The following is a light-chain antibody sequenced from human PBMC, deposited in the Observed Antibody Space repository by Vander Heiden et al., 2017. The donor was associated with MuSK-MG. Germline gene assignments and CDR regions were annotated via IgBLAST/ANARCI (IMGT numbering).Light chain of an antibody. CDR2: AAS. CDR3: QQSDSTLYT. V-gene: IGKV1-39*01. Sequence: DIQLTQSPSSLSASVGDRVTITCRASQSISSYLNWYQQRPGKAPELLIYAASSLQSGVPSRFSGSGSGTDFTLTISSLQPEDFATYYCQQSDSTLYTFGQGTKLEIK. CDR1: QSISSY. J-gene: IGKJ2*01.